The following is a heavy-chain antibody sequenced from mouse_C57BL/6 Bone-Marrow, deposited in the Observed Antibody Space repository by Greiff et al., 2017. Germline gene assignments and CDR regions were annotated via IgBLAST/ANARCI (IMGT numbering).Heavy chain of an antibody. CDR2: ISYDGSN. CDR1: GYSITSGYY. Sequence: EVKLMESGPGLVKPSQSLSLTCSVTGYSITSGYYWNWFRQFPGNKLEWMGYISYDGSNNYNPSLKNLISNTRDTSTNQFFLKLNSVTTEDTATYYCARDGYYYGSSSAWFAYWGQGTLVTVSA. CDR3: ARDGYYYGSSSAWFAY. V-gene: IGHV3-6*01. D-gene: IGHD1-1*01. J-gene: IGHJ3*01.